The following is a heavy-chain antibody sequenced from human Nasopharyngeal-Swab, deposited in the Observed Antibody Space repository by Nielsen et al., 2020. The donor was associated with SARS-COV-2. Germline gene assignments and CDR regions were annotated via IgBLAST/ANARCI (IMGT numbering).Heavy chain of an antibody. CDR3: ARAIEAYGPRDVANEDF. CDR2: IYYNGRT. D-gene: IGHD5-24*01. Sequence: SETLSLTCSVSGGSLTSFFWSWIRQPPGKELEWLGYIYYNGRTTYNPSLKSRVTISVDTSNNQFSLKVAPVTTADTAVYYCARAIEAYGPRDVANEDFWGRGTLVTVSS. CDR1: GGSLTSFF. V-gene: IGHV4-59*01. J-gene: IGHJ4*02.